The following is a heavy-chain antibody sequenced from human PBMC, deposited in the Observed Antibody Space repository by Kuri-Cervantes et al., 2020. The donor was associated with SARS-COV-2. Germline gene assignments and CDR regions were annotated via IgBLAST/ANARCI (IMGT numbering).Heavy chain of an antibody. J-gene: IGHJ4*02. CDR2: ISYDGSNK. V-gene: IGHV3-30-3*01. CDR1: GFTFSSYA. D-gene: IGHD6-19*01. CDR3: ARASQQWLDEYYFDY. Sequence: GESLKISCAASGFTFSSYAMHWVRQAPGKGLEWVAVISYDGSNKYYADFVKGRFTISRDNSKNTLYLQMNSLRAEDTAVYYCARASQQWLDEYYFDYWGQGTLVTVSS.